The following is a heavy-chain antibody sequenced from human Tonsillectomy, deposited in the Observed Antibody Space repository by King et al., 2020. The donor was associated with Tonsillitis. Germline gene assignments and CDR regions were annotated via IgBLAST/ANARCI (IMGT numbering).Heavy chain of an antibody. D-gene: IGHD3-10*01. CDR3: AKTRDYYGSGSDDAFDI. V-gene: IGHV3-23*04. Sequence: EVQLVESGGDLVQPGGSLRLSCAASGFTFSIYAMSWVRQAPGKGLEWVSALSASGGVTYYADSVKGRLTISRDNSKNTLYLQMNSLRAEDTAVYYCAKTRDYYGSGSDDAFDIWGQGTMVTVSS. J-gene: IGHJ3*02. CDR2: LSASGGVT. CDR1: GFTFSIYA.